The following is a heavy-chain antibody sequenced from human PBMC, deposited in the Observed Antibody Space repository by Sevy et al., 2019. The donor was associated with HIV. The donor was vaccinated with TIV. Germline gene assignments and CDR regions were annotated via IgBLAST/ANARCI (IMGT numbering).Heavy chain of an antibody. Sequence: GGSLRLSCAASGFTFSSYGMHWVRQAPGKGLEWVAVIWYDGSNKYYADSVKGRFTISRDNSRNTLYLQMNSLRAEDTAVYYCAGDGSMGGYSYGYGALDYYYYGMDVWGQGTTVTVSS. CDR1: GFTFSSYG. CDR2: IWYDGSNK. J-gene: IGHJ6*02. D-gene: IGHD5-18*01. V-gene: IGHV3-33*01. CDR3: AGDGSMGGYSYGYGALDYYYYGMDV.